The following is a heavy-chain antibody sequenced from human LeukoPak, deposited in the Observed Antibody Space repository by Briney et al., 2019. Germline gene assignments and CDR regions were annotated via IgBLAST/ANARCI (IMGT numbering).Heavy chain of an antibody. CDR2: INSDGSRT. J-gene: IGHJ2*01. Sequence: SGGSLRLSCAASGFTFSSYWMHWVRQAPGKGLVWVSGINSDGSRTSYADSVKGRFTISRDNAKNTLHLQMNSLRGEDTAVYYCARAVSSGFWSATGYFDLWGRGTLVTVSS. CDR3: ARAVSSGFWSATGYFDL. D-gene: IGHD3-3*01. CDR1: GFTFSSYW. V-gene: IGHV3-74*01.